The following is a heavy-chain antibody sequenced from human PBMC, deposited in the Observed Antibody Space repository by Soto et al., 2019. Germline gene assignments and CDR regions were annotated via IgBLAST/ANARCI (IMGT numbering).Heavy chain of an antibody. CDR3: GTHPGGGGY. D-gene: IGHD3-10*01. V-gene: IGHV3-53*01. J-gene: IGHJ4*02. Sequence: EVQLVESGGGLIQPGGSLRLSCAVSGFTVSNNYMSWVRQAPGKGLEGVSVIYSGGYTAYGDSVKGRFTISRDNSKTPLSLKMKGLGAADTAWFSCGTHPGGGGYWGQGTLVTVSS. CDR1: GFTVSNNY. CDR2: IYSGGYT.